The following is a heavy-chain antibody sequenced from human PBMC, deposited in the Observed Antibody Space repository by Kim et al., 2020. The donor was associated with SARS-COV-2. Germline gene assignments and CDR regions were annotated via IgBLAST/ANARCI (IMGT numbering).Heavy chain of an antibody. V-gene: IGHV3-72*01. CDR3: GDLGAGY. CDR2: IRNKARGYTT. D-gene: IGHD3-16*01. J-gene: IGHJ4*02. CDR1: GFIFSDHY. Sequence: GGSLRLSCAGSGFIFSDHYIDWARQAPGKGLEWIGRIRNKARGYTTDYAASVGDRFTVSRDDSQNSAFLQMNSLKIEDTAVYYCGDLGAGYWGQGALVTVSS.